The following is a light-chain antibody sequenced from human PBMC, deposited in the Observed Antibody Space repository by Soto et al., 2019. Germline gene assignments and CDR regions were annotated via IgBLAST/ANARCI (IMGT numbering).Light chain of an antibody. CDR2: DTS. CDR3: KQRKNWPWT. J-gene: IGKJ1*01. Sequence: EIVLTQSPATLSLAPGERATLSCRARQRFSSYFAWYQQKPGQAHRLLIYDTSNRATGIPARFSGSGSRTDFTLTISSLEPEDFAVYYCKQRKNWPWTFGQGTQVEIK. V-gene: IGKV3-11*01. CDR1: QRFSSY.